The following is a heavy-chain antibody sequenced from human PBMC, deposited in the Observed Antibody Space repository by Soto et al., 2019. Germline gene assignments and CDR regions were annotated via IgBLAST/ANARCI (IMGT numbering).Heavy chain of an antibody. CDR2: IYPGDSDT. D-gene: IGHD1-1*01. CDR1: GYSFTSYW. J-gene: IGHJ4*02. Sequence: GESLKISCEGSGYSFTSYWIGWVRQMPGKGLEWMGNIYPGDSDTRYSPSFQGQVAISADKSINTAYLQWSSLKASDTAIYYCVKHSAGTTGRHIDYWGQGTQVTVSS. V-gene: IGHV5-51*01. CDR3: VKHSAGTTGRHIDY.